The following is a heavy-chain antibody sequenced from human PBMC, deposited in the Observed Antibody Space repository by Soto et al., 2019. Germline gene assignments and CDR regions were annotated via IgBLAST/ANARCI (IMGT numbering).Heavy chain of an antibody. V-gene: IGHV1-18*01. CDR1: GYTFTSYG. D-gene: IGHD1-7*01. Sequence: ASVKVSCKASGYTFTSYGISWVRQAPGQGLEWMGWISAYNGNTNYAQKLQGIVTMTTDTSTSTAYMELRSLRSDDTAVYYCASEMALTGTFDYWGQGTLVTVSS. CDR2: ISAYNGNT. J-gene: IGHJ4*02. CDR3: ASEMALTGTFDY.